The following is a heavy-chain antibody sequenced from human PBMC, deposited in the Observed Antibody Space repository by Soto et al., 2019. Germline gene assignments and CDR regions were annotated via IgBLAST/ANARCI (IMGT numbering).Heavy chain of an antibody. Sequence: QVQLVESGGVVVQPGRSLRLSCAASGFTFSSYAMHWVRQAPGKGLEWVAVISYDGSNKYYADSVKGRFTISRDNSKNTKDLQMNSMRAEDTAAYYCARGCDCSGGSCYSTDYWGQGTLVTVSS. V-gene: IGHV3-30-3*01. D-gene: IGHD2-15*01. CDR1: GFTFSSYA. J-gene: IGHJ4*02. CDR2: ISYDGSNK. CDR3: ARGCDCSGGSCYSTDY.